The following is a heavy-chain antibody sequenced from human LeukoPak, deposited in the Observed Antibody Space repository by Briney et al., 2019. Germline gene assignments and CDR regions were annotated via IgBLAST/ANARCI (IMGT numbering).Heavy chain of an antibody. D-gene: IGHD3-3*01. Sequence: ASVKVSCKASGYTFTSCGISWVRQAPGQGLEWMGWISAYNGNTNYAQKLQGRVTMTTDTSTSTAYMELRSLRSDDTAVYYCARDTRYYDFWSGYPYYFDYWGQGTLVTVSS. V-gene: IGHV1-18*01. J-gene: IGHJ4*02. CDR3: ARDTRYYDFWSGYPYYFDY. CDR2: ISAYNGNT. CDR1: GYTFTSCG.